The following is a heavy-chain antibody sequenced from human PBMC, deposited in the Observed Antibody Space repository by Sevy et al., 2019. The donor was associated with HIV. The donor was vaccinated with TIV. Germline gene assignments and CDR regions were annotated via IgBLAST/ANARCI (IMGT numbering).Heavy chain of an antibody. J-gene: IGHJ6*03. CDR2: IIPIFGTA. CDR1: GGTFSSYA. Sequence: ASVKVSCKASGGTFSSYAISWVRQAPGQGLEWMGGIIPIFGTANYAQKFQGRVTITADESTSTAYMELSSLRSEDTAVYYCARAGDYSKNYYYYYMDVWGKGTTVTVSS. D-gene: IGHD4-4*01. CDR3: ARAGDYSKNYYYYYMDV. V-gene: IGHV1-69*13.